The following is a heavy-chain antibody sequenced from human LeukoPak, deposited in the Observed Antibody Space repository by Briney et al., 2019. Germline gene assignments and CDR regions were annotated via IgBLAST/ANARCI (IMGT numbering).Heavy chain of an antibody. CDR1: GYTFTSYY. D-gene: IGHD5-18*01. V-gene: IGHV1-46*01. J-gene: IGHJ6*02. Sequence: ASVNVSCKSSGYTFTSYYMHWVRQAPGQGLEWMGVINPSGGSTSYAQKFQGRVTMTRDTSTSTVYMELSSLRSEDTAVYYCARGFGQLWLRGRYYYGMDVWGQGTTVTVSS. CDR3: ARGFGQLWLRGRYYYGMDV. CDR2: INPSGGST.